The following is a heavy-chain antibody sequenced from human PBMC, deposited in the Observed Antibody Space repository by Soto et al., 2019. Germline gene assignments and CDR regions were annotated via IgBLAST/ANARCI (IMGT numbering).Heavy chain of an antibody. CDR3: ARDLDRYCTNGVCYWFDP. CDR2: ISAYNGNT. Sequence: ASVKVSCKASGGTFSSYTISWVRQAPGQGLEWMGRISAYNGNTNYAQKLQGRVTMTTDTSTSTAYMELRSLRSDDTAVYYCARDLDRYCTNGVCYWFDPWGQGTLVTVSS. CDR1: GGTFSSYT. V-gene: IGHV1-18*01. J-gene: IGHJ5*02. D-gene: IGHD2-8*01.